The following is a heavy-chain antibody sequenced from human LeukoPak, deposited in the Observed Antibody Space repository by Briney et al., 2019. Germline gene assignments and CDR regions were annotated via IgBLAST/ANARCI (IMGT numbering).Heavy chain of an antibody. CDR1: GFTFSSYE. V-gene: IGHV3-48*03. D-gene: IGHD1-20*01. CDR3: AREGGRLTGTTDAFDI. CDR2: ISSSASTI. J-gene: IGHJ3*02. Sequence: GGSLRLSCAASGFTFSSYEMNRVRQAPGKGLEWVSYISSSASTIYFADSVKGRFTIYRDNAKNSLYLQVDSLRAEDTAVYYCAREGGRLTGTTDAFDIWGQGTMVTVSS.